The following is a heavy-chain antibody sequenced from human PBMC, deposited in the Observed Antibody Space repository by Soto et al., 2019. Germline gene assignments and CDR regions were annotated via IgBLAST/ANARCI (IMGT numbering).Heavy chain of an antibody. CDR2: ISYDGSNK. CDR1: GFTFSSYG. J-gene: IGHJ4*02. Sequence: QVQLVESGGGVVQPGKSLRLSCAASGFTFSSYGIHWVRQAPGKGLEWVAVISYDGSNKFYADSVNGRFTISRDNSNGREYLQMDRLRAEDTAVSYCAKDVLFWGCFPDPGARDYWGQGTLVTVYS. CDR3: AKDVLFWGCFPDPGARDY. D-gene: IGHD3-16*01. V-gene: IGHV3-30*18.